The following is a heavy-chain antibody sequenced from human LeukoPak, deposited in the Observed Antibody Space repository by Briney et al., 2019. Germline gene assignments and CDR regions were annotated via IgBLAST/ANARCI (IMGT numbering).Heavy chain of an antibody. D-gene: IGHD5-18*01. CDR3: ARHSYGTFDY. CDR1: GDSINTKNYY. CDR2: IYYSGNT. Sequence: PSETLSLTCTVSGDSINTKNYYWGLIRQPPGKWLEWIGSIYYSGNTYYNPSFKSRVTLSIDTSKNQFSLRLSSVTAADTAVYHCARHSYGTFDYWGQGTLVTVSS. J-gene: IGHJ4*02. V-gene: IGHV4-39*01.